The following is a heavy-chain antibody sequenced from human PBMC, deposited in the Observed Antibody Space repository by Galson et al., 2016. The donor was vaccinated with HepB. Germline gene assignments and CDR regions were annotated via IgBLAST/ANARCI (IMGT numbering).Heavy chain of an antibody. J-gene: IGHJ4*02. CDR1: GFTFSLNA. D-gene: IGHD3-22*01. CDR2: ISSRGITT. Sequence: SLRLSCAASGFTFSLNALTWVRQAPGKGLEWVSAISSRGITTFYSDSVKGRFTVSRDNSKNTLFLQMDSLRAEDTGIYYCAKDFGSTGYYQVFESWGQGTLVAVSS. CDR3: AKDFGSTGYYQVFES. V-gene: IGHV3-23*01.